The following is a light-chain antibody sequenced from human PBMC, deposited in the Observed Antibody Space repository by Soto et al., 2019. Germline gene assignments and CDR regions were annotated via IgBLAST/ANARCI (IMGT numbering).Light chain of an antibody. J-gene: IGKJ1*01. CDR1: QSVSSN. CDR2: GAS. V-gene: IGKV3-15*01. CDR3: QQYNTWLT. Sequence: EIVMTQSPATLSVSPGERATLSCRASQSVSSNLAWYQQKPGQAPRLLIYGASTRATGIPARFSGSGSGTEFTLTISSLQSEDFAAYYCQQYNTWLTFRQGTKV.